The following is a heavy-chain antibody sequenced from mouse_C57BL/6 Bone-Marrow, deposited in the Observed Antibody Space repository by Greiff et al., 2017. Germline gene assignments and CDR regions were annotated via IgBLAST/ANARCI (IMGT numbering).Heavy chain of an antibody. CDR2: IEPENGDT. CDR3: TTGFWYFDV. Sequence: EVQLKQSGAELVRPGASVKLSCTASGFNIKDDYMHWVKQRPEQGLEWIGWIEPENGDTEYASKFQGKATITADTSSNKAYLQLSSLTSEDTAVYYCTTGFWYFDVWGTWTTVTVSS. CDR1: GFNIKDDY. J-gene: IGHJ1*03. V-gene: IGHV14-4*01.